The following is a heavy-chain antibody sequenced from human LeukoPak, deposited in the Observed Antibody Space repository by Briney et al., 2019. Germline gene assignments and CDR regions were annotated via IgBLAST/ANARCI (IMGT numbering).Heavy chain of an antibody. CDR3: ARQPDYDILTAPFDY. CDR1: GGSISSYY. Sequence: SETLSLTCTVSGGSISSYYWTWIRQPAGKGLEWIGRIYTNENTNYNPSLKSRVTISVDTSKNQFSLKLSSVTAADTAVYYCARQPDYDILTAPFDYWGQGTLVTVSS. D-gene: IGHD3-9*01. CDR2: IYTNENT. V-gene: IGHV4-4*07. J-gene: IGHJ4*02.